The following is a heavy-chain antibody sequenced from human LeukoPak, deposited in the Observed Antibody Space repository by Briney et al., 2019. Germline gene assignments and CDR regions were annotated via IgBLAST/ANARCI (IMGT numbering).Heavy chain of an antibody. CDR2: VSCSGGST. CDR1: GFTFSSYA. CDR3: AKVKWFGELLSHFDY. J-gene: IGHJ4*02. D-gene: IGHD3-10*01. V-gene: IGHV3-23*01. Sequence: GGSLRLSCAASGFTFSSYAMSWVRQAPGKGLEWVSAVSCSGGSTYDADSVKGRFTISRDNSKNTLYLQMNSLRAEDTAVYYCAKVKWFGELLSHFDYWGQGTLVTVSS.